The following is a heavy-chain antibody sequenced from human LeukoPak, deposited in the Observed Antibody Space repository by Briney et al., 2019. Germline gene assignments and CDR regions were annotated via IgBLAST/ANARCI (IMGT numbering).Heavy chain of an antibody. D-gene: IGHD3-3*01. V-gene: IGHV4-59*01. Sequence: SETLSLTCTVSGAAISTYFWSWIRQSPGKGLEWIGYIYSSGSTKYNPYLKSRVFISVDASKNQFALTLRALTAADTAVYYCARDFWSGSVGFDPWGQGTLVTVSS. CDR3: ARDFWSGSVGFDP. CDR2: IYSSGST. CDR1: GAAISTYF. J-gene: IGHJ5*02.